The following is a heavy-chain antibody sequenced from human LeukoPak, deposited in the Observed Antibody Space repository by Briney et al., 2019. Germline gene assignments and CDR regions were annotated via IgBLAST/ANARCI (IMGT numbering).Heavy chain of an antibody. CDR3: ARAYTGSFSGTLEY. V-gene: IGHV3-11*04. Sequence: GGSLRLSCAASGFTFSDYYMTWIRQAPGKGLEWVSDISPSGITTYYTDSVKGRFTISRDNAKNSLSLQINSLRVEDTAVYYCARAYTGSFSGTLEYWGRGTLVTVSS. CDR1: GFTFSDYY. J-gene: IGHJ4*02. CDR2: ISPSGITT. D-gene: IGHD1-26*01.